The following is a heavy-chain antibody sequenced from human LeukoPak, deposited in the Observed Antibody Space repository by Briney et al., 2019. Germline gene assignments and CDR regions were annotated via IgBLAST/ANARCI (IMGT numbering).Heavy chain of an antibody. V-gene: IGHV4-59*01. CDR2: VYYSGST. CDR1: GASFEHYF. CDR3: ASHRRSHGSEY. D-gene: IGHD3-10*01. J-gene: IGHJ4*02. Sequence: SETLSLTCTVSGASFEHYFWSWIRQPPGRGLEWSGYVYYSGSTDYSPSLKSRLTISADTSKNQFSLKLNSVTAAGTAVYYCASHRRSHGSEYWGQGALVTVSS.